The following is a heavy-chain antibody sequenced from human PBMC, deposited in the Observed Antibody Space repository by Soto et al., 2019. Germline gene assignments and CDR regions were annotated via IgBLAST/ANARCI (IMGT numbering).Heavy chain of an antibody. D-gene: IGHD5-12*01. V-gene: IGHV1-58*01. CDR2: IVVGSGNT. Sequence: GASVKVSCKASGFTFTNSAVQWVRQARGQRLEWIGWIVVGSGNTNYAQKFQGRVTMTTDTSTSTAYMEVRSLRFDDTAVYYCAREDGYRGGDAFDIWGQGTMVTVSS. CDR1: GFTFTNSA. CDR3: AREDGYRGGDAFDI. J-gene: IGHJ3*02.